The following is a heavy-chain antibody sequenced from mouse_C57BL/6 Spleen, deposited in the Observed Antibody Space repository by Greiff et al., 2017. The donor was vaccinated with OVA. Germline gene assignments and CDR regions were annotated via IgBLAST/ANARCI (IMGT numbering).Heavy chain of an antibody. D-gene: IGHD1-1*01. V-gene: IGHV1-50*01. Sequence: QVQLQQPGAELVKPGASVKLSCKASGYTFTSYWMQWVKQRPGQGLEWIGEIDPSDSYTNYNQKFKGKATLTVDTSSSTAYMQLSSLTSEDSAVYYCATKAPLRSWFAYWGQGTLVTVSA. J-gene: IGHJ3*01. CDR3: ATKAPLRSWFAY. CDR1: GYTFTSYW. CDR2: IDPSDSYT.